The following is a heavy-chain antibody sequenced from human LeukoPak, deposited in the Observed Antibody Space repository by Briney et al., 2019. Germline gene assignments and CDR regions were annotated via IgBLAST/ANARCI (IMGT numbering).Heavy chain of an antibody. J-gene: IGHJ4*02. Sequence: GGSLRLSCTASGFTLGDYAMSWVRQAPGKGREGVGFIRSKAYGGTTEYAASVKGRFTISRDDSKNIAYLQMNSLKTEDTAVYYCTSTGGTYYYDSSAPGGDYWGQGTLVTVSS. CDR1: GFTLGDYA. CDR2: IRSKAYGGTT. D-gene: IGHD3-22*01. V-gene: IGHV3-49*04. CDR3: TSTGGTYYYDSSAPGGDY.